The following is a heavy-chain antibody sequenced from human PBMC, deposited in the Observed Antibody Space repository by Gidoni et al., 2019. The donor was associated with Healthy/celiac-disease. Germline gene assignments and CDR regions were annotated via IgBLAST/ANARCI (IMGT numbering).Heavy chain of an antibody. CDR1: GCSISIYY. V-gene: IGHV4-59*01. CDR2: IYYSGST. J-gene: IGHJ5*02. CDR3: ARVESLGVGQLVRLGWFDP. D-gene: IGHD6-6*01. Sequence: QVQLQESGPGLVKPSETLSLPCTVSGCSISIYYWSWIRQPPGKGLEWIGYIYYSGSTNYNPSLKSRVTISVDTSKNQFSLKLSSVTAADTAVYYCARVESLGVGQLVRLGWFDPWGQGTLVTVSS.